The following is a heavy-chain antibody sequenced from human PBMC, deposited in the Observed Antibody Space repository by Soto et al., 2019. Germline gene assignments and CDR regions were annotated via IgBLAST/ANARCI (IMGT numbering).Heavy chain of an antibody. D-gene: IGHD2-2*01. J-gene: IGHJ4*02. V-gene: IGHV4-31*03. CDR1: GDSISSAFYH. CDR2: IYYTGTT. Sequence: QRQLQESGPGLVKPSQTLSLTSTVSGDSISSAFYHWAWVHQRPGGGLEWIGNIYYTGTTSYNPSLKSRLDMSLDMSKTHFSLKLSSLTAADTAIYYCARDSDKMPRVLDSWGQGTLVTVSS. CDR3: ARDSDKMPRVLDS.